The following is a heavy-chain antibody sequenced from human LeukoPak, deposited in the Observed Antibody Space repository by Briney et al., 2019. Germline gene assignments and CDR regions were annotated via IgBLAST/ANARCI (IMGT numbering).Heavy chain of an antibody. V-gene: IGHV1-46*01. Sequence: GASVKVSCKASGYTFTSYYMHWVRQAPGQGLEWMGIINPSGGSTSYTQKFQGRVTLTRDTSTSTVHMELSSLRSDDTAVYYCARDGGIAEGYFDLWGRGTLVTVSS. J-gene: IGHJ2*01. CDR1: GYTFTSYY. D-gene: IGHD2-15*01. CDR2: INPSGGST. CDR3: ARDGGIAEGYFDL.